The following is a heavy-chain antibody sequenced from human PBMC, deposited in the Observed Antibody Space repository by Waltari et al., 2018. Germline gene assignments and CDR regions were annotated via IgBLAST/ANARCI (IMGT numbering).Heavy chain of an antibody. Sequence: QVQLVQSGAEVRKPGASVKLPCEASGYTFTTYAIHWVRQAPGQRLEWMGWINAGKGNTKYSQKFQGRVTITRDTSASTAYMELSSLTSEDTAIYYCARSKIAAAVDFWGQGTLVTVSS. D-gene: IGHD6-13*01. J-gene: IGHJ4*02. CDR1: GYTFTTYA. V-gene: IGHV1-3*01. CDR2: INAGKGNT. CDR3: ARSKIAAAVDF.